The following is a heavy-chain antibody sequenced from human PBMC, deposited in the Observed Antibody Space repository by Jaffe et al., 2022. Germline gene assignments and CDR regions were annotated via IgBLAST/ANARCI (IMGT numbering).Heavy chain of an antibody. Sequence: QVQLVQSGAEVKKPGASVKVSCKASGYTFTSYDINWVRQATGQGLEWMGWMNPNSGNTGYAQKFQGRVTMTRNTSISTAYMELSSLRSEDTAVYYCARVLSIRFLDPHYYYYYYMDVWGKGTTVTVSS. CDR3: ARVLSIRFLDPHYYYYYYMDV. J-gene: IGHJ6*03. CDR2: MNPNSGNT. V-gene: IGHV1-8*01. CDR1: GYTFTSYD. D-gene: IGHD3-3*01.